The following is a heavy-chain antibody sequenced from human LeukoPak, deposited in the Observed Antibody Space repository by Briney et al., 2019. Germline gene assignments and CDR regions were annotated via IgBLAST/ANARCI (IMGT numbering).Heavy chain of an antibody. CDR2: IVVGSGNT. V-gene: IGHV1-58*02. CDR3: ARERPGMDYMDV. J-gene: IGHJ6*03. CDR1: GFTFTSSA. Sequence: SVKVSCKASGFTFTSSAMQWVRQARGQRLEWIGWIVVGSGNTNYAQKFQERVTITRDMSTSTAYMELSSLRAEDTAVYYCARERPGMDYMDVWGKGTTVTVSS.